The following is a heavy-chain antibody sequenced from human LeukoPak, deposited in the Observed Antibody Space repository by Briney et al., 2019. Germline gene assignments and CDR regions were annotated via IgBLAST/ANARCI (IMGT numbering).Heavy chain of an antibody. V-gene: IGHV3-30-3*01. Sequence: GGSLRLSCAASGFTFSSYAMHWVRQAPGKGLEWVTIISYDGSQKYYADPVKGRFTISRDNSENTLFLQMNSLRAEDTAVYYCARANSSSWHNFNYWGQGTLVTVSS. CDR3: ARANSSSWHNFNY. J-gene: IGHJ4*02. CDR1: GFTFSSYA. CDR2: ISYDGSQK. D-gene: IGHD6-13*01.